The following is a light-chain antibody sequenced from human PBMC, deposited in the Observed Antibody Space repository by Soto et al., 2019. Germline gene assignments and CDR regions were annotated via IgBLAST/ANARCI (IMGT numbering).Light chain of an antibody. CDR1: SSDVGGYNY. CDR3: SSYTSSNTWV. CDR2: EVS. Sequence: QSVLTQPASVSGSPGQSITISCPGTSSDVGGYNYVSWYQQHPGKAPKLIIFEVSNRPSGVSNRFSGSKSGNTASLTISGLQAEDEADYCCSSYTSSNTWVFGGGTKLTVL. V-gene: IGLV2-14*01. J-gene: IGLJ3*02.